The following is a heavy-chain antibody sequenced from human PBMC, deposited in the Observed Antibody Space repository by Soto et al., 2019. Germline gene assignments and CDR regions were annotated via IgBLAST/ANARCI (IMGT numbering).Heavy chain of an antibody. CDR3: ARSDFATYYYYGMDV. V-gene: IGHV4-39*01. Sequence: PSETLSLTCTVSGCSISSSSYYWGWIRQPPGKGLEWIGSIYYSGSTYYNPSLKSRVTISVDTSKNQFSLKLSSVTAADTAVYYCARSDFATYYYYGMDVWGQGTTVTVSS. D-gene: IGHD2-21*02. CDR1: GCSISSSSYY. CDR2: IYYSGST. J-gene: IGHJ6*02.